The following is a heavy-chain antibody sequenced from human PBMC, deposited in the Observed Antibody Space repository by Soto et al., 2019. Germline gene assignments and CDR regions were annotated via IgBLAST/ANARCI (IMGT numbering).Heavy chain of an antibody. D-gene: IGHD3-10*01. J-gene: IGHJ4*02. V-gene: IGHV4-59*01. CDR2: IYYSGTT. CDR3: ARESYYGSGATVVGY. CDR1: GGSIINFY. Sequence: SETLSLTCTVSGGSIINFYWSWIRQPPWKGLEWIGYIYYSGTTSYNPSLNSRVTISVDTSKNQFSLKLNSVTAADTAVYYCARESYYGSGATVVGYWGLGTLVTVS.